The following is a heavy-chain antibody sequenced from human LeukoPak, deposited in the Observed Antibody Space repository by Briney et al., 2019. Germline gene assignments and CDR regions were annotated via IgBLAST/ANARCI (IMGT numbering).Heavy chain of an antibody. J-gene: IGHJ4*02. CDR2: ISYDGSNK. D-gene: IGHD4-23*01. CDR3: AKASSYGGNSEFDY. V-gene: IGHV3-30*18. CDR1: GFTFSSYA. Sequence: GGSLRLSCAASGFTFSSYAMSWVRQAPGKGLEWVAVISYDGSNKYYADSVKGRFTISRDNSQNTLYLQMSSLRTEDTAVYYCAKASSYGGNSEFDYWGQGTLVTVSS.